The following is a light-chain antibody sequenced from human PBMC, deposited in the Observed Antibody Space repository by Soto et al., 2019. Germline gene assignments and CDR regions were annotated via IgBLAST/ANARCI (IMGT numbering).Light chain of an antibody. J-gene: IGKJ1*01. V-gene: IGKV3-20*01. Sequence: EIVLTQSPGTLSLSPGERATLSCRASQSVSSTYLAWYRQKPGQAPRVVIYGASSRATGIPVRFSGSGSGTEITLTISRLEPEDVAVYYCRKYVGSPPWTFGQGTKVEIK. CDR1: QSVSSTY. CDR2: GAS. CDR3: RKYVGSPPWT.